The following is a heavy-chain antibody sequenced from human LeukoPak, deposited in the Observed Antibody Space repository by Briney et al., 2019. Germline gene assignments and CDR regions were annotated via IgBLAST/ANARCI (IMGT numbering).Heavy chain of an antibody. CDR3: ATSLGPLAEY. V-gene: IGHV3-74*01. CDR2: INSGGSGT. D-gene: IGHD7-27*01. Sequence: GGSLRLSCAASGFAFSSNWMHWVRQTPGKGLVWVSRINSGGSGTSYADSVEGRFTISRDNAKNTPYLQMNSLKGEDTAVYYCATSLGPLAEYWGRGTLVTVSS. J-gene: IGHJ4*02. CDR1: GFAFSSNW.